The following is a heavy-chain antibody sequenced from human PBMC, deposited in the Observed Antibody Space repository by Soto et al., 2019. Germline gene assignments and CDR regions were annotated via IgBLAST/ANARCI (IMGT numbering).Heavy chain of an antibody. Sequence: PGGSLRLSCEASGFVFTNFWMHWVRHVPGKGLVWVARIDPSGHSTNYAESVKGRFTISRDNAKNTVSLQMNSLRVEDTGVYYCAKDSWYFDLWSQGSQVTVSS. J-gene: IGHJ4*02. D-gene: IGHD6-13*01. CDR1: GFVFTNFW. CDR3: AKDSWYFDL. CDR2: IDPSGHST. V-gene: IGHV3-74*01.